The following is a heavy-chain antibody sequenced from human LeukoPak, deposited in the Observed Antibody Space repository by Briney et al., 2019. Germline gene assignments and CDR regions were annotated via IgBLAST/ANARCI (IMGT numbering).Heavy chain of an antibody. CDR3: IKYSSGWYVDY. D-gene: IGHD6-19*01. J-gene: IGHJ4*02. CDR1: GDSVSSNSAV. V-gene: IGHV6-1*01. Sequence: SQTLSLTCDISGDSVSSNSAVWGWIRQSPSRGLEWLGRTYYRSMWYSDYALSVKSRVTISPDTSENRFSLQLSSVTPEDTAVYYCIKYSSGWYVDYWGQGTLVTVSS. CDR2: TYYRSMWYS.